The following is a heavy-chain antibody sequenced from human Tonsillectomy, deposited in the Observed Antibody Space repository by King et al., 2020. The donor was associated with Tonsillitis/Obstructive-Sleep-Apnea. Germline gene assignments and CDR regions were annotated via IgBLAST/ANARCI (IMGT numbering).Heavy chain of an antibody. CDR3: ARGLAVASNAFDI. V-gene: IGHV1-46*01. CDR2: INPSGGST. CDR1: VFTVTSYY. D-gene: IGHD6-19*01. Sequence: QLVQSGAEVKKPGASVKVSCKASVFTVTSYYMHWLRQAPGQGLEWMGIINPSGGSTSYAQKFQGRVTMTRDTSTSTVYMELSSLTSEDTAVYYCARGLAVASNAFDIWGQGTMVTVSS. J-gene: IGHJ3*02.